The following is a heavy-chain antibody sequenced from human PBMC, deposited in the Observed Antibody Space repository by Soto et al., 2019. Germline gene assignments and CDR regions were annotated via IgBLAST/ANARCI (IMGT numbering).Heavy chain of an antibody. V-gene: IGHV5-10-1*01. CDR1: GYSFTSYW. CDR2: IDPSDSYT. D-gene: IGHD2-21*01. J-gene: IGHJ6*02. CDR3: ARRENSLYYYYGMDV. Sequence: GESLKISCQGSGYSFTSYWISWVRQMPGKGLEWMGRIDPSDSYTNYSPSFQGHVTISADKSISTAYLQWSSLKASDTAMYYCARRENSLYYYYGMDVWGQGTTVTVSS.